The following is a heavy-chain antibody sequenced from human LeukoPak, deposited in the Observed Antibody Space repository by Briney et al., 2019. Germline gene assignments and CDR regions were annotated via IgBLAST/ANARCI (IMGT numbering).Heavy chain of an antibody. Sequence: GGSLRLSCAASGFTFSSYAMSWVRQAPGKGLEWVSAISGSRGSTYYTDSVKGRFTISRDNSKNTLYLQMNSLRAEDTAVYYCAKDLEQWLVQGAFDIWGQGTMVSVSS. V-gene: IGHV3-23*01. CDR3: AKDLEQWLVQGAFDI. CDR1: GFTFSSYA. J-gene: IGHJ3*02. D-gene: IGHD6-19*01. CDR2: ISGSRGST.